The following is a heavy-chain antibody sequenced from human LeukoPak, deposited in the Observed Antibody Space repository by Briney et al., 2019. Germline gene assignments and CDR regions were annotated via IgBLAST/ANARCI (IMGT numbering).Heavy chain of an antibody. CDR2: IYHSGST. CDR3: ARGAEKLELRHWYFDL. CDR1: GGSISSSNW. V-gene: IGHV4-4*02. Sequence: SETLSLTCAVSGGSISSSNWWSWVRQPPGKGLEWIGEIYHSGSTNYNPSLKSRVTISVDKSKNQFSLKLSSVTAADTAVYYCARGAEKLELRHWYFDLWGRGTLVTVSS. J-gene: IGHJ2*01. D-gene: IGHD1-7*01.